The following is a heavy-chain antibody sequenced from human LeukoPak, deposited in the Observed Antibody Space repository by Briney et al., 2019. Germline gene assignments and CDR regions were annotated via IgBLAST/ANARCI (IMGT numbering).Heavy chain of an antibody. V-gene: IGHV3-53*01. CDR1: GFTVINHY. J-gene: IGHJ4*02. Sequence: GGSLRLSCAASGFTVINHYMSWVRQAPGKGLEWVSVIYSGGSTYYADSVKGRFTISRDNSKNTLYLQMNSLRAEDTAVYYCAKDPHYYDFWSGYYFDYWGQGTLVTVSS. CDR2: IYSGGST. D-gene: IGHD3-3*01. CDR3: AKDPHYYDFWSGYYFDY.